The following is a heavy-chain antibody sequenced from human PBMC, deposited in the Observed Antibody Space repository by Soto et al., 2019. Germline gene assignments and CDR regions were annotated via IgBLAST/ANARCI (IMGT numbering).Heavy chain of an antibody. J-gene: IGHJ4*02. V-gene: IGHV3-53*01. CDR1: GFTVSSNY. Sequence: PGGSLRLSCAASGFTVSSNYMSWVRQAPGKGLEWVSVIYSGGSTYYADSVKGRFTISRDNSKNTLYLQMNSLRAEDTAVYYCARVGTIHCGGDCYSYYFDYWGQGTLVTVSS. CDR3: ARVGTIHCGGDCYSYYFDY. CDR2: IYSGGST. D-gene: IGHD2-21*02.